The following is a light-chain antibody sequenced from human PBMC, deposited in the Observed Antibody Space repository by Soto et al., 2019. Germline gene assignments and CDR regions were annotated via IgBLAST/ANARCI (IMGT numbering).Light chain of an antibody. CDR3: EQSYGSPPT. CDR1: QSINTY. CDR2: AAS. Sequence: DIQMTQSPSSLSASVGDRVTITCRASQSINTYLNWYQQKPGKAPKLLISAASSLQSGVPARFSGSGSGTDCTLIISIVQPEDFATFYCEQSYGSPPTFGQGTKVDIK. J-gene: IGKJ1*01. V-gene: IGKV1-39*01.